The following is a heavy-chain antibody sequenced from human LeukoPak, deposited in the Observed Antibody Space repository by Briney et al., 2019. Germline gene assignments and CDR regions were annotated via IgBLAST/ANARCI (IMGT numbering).Heavy chain of an antibody. CDR2: IYYSGST. Sequence: ASETLSLTCTVSGGSISTYYWNWIRQPPGKGLEWIGYIYYSGSTNYDPSLKSRVTISVDTSKNQFSLKLSSVTAADTAVYYCARADYYHSSLRGRFFDYWGQGTLVTVSS. CDR3: ARADYYHSSLRGRFFDY. D-gene: IGHD3-22*01. CDR1: GGSISTYY. J-gene: IGHJ4*02. V-gene: IGHV4-59*01.